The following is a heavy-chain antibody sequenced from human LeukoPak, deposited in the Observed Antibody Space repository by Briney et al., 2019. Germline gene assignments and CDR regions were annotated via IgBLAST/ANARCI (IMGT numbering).Heavy chain of an antibody. CDR1: GYSISSGYY. CDR3: ARQSDSSGYYYLGAFDF. CDR2: IHHSGVT. D-gene: IGHD3-22*01. J-gene: IGHJ3*01. V-gene: IGHV4-38-2*02. Sequence: SETLSLTCTVSGYSISSGYYWSWIRQPPGKGLEWIATIHHSGVTYHNPSLKSRVTMSVDTSKNQFSLKLGSVTAAGTAVYYCARQSDSSGYYYLGAFDFWGQGTMVTVSS.